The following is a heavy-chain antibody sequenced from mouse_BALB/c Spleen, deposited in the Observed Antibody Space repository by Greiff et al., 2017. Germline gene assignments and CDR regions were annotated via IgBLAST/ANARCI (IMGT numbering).Heavy chain of an antibody. CDR2: INPYNGGT. CDR3: ARCYGNYYYYAMDY. CDR1: GYSFTGYT. D-gene: IGHD2-1*01. V-gene: IGHV1-18*01. J-gene: IGHJ4*01. Sequence: EVQLQESGPELVKPGASMKISCKASGYSFTGYTMNWVKQSHGKNLEWIGLINPYNGGTSYNQKFKGKATLTVDKSSSTAYMELLSLTSEDSAVYYCARCYGNYYYYAMDYWGQGTSVTVSS.